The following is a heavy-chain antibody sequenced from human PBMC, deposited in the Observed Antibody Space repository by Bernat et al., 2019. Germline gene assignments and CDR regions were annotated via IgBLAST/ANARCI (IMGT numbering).Heavy chain of an antibody. D-gene: IGHD1-7*01. Sequence: HVQLVQSGAEVKKPGASVKVSCKASGYTFTSYAMHWVRQAPGQRLEWMGWINAGNGNTKYSQKFQGRVTITRDTSASTAYMELSSLRSEDTAVYYCARDSTGTTEFDYWGQGTLVTVSS. J-gene: IGHJ4*02. CDR2: INAGNGNT. CDR1: GYTFTSYA. CDR3: ARDSTGTTEFDY. V-gene: IGHV1-3*01.